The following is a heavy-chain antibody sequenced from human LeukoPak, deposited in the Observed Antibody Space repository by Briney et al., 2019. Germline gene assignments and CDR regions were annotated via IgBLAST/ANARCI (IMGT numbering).Heavy chain of an antibody. CDR3: ARIGEYDSIIYYIDY. CDR1: GFTFSRYW. D-gene: IGHD3-10*01. V-gene: IGHV3-7*03. J-gene: IGHJ4*02. Sequence: PGGSLRLSCAASGFTFSRYWMSWVRQAPGKGLEWVANIKQDGSEKYYVDSVKGRFTISRDNTKNSLYLQMSSLRAEDTAVYYCARIGEYDSIIYYIDYWGQGILVTVSS. CDR2: IKQDGSEK.